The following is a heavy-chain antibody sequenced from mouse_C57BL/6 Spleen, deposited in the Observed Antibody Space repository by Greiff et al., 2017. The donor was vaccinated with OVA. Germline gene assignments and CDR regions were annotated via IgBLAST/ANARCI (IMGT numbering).Heavy chain of an antibody. Sequence: EVQLQESGPELVKPGASVKISCKASGYSFTGYFMNWVKQSHGKSLEWIGRINPYNGDTFYNQKFKGKATLTVEKSSSTAHMELLSLTSEDFAVYECARSDDYYGRSSDYYAMDYWGQGTSVTVSS. CDR1: GYSFTGYF. CDR3: ARSDDYYGRSSDYYAMDY. CDR2: INPYNGDT. D-gene: IGHD1-1*01. J-gene: IGHJ4*01. V-gene: IGHV1-37*01.